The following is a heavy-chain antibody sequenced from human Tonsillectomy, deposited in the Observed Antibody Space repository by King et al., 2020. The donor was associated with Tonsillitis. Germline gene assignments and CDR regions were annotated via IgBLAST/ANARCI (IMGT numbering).Heavy chain of an antibody. D-gene: IGHD2-15*01. Sequence: QVQLVQSGAEVKKPGSSVKVSCKASGGTFSSYDITWVRQAPGQGLEWMGGIIPIFGTSNYAQKLQGRVTITADASTSTAYMELSSLRSEDTAGDYGARGGGRPHSGRAVWGQGTTVIVS. V-gene: IGHV1-69*01. CDR2: IIPIFGTS. CDR3: ARGGGRPHSGRAV. CDR1: GGTFSSYD. J-gene: IGHJ6*02.